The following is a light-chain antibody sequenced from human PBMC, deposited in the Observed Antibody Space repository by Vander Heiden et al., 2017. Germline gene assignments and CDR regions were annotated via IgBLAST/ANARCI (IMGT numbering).Light chain of an antibody. V-gene: IGKV3-15*01. CDR3: QQFYNWPPYS. Sequence: EIVLTQSPATLSRAPGERATLSCRARQSVSSNLAWYQQKPGQAPRLLFYDASTRAPGIAARFSGSGSGTEFTLTISSLQSEDFAVYYCQQFYNWPPYSFGQGTKLEIK. CDR2: DAS. J-gene: IGKJ2*01. CDR1: QSVSSN.